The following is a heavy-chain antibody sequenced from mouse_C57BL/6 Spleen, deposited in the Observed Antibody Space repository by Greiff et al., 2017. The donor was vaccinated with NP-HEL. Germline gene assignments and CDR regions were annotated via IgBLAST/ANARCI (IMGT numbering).Heavy chain of an antibody. CDR1: GYTFTSYW. J-gene: IGHJ1*03. CDR3: AIEHYYDSKGYFDV. CDR2: IHPSDSDT. V-gene: IGHV1-74*01. D-gene: IGHD1-1*01. Sequence: QVQLQQPGAELVKPGASVKVSCKASGYTFTSYWMHWVKQRPGQGLEWIGRIHPSDSDTNYNQQFKGKATLTVDKSSSTAYMQLSSLTSEDSAVYYCAIEHYYDSKGYFDVWGTGTTVTVSS.